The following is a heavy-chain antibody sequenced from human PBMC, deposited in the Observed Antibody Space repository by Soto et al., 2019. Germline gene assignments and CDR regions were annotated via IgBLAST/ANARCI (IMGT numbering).Heavy chain of an antibody. J-gene: IGHJ4*02. CDR2: IYHSGST. D-gene: IGHD3-10*01. CDR3: ARENNVLPGGYFDY. V-gene: IGHV4-30-2*01. Sequence: QLQLQESGSGLVKPSQTLSLTCAVSGGSISSGGYSWSWIRQPPGKGLEWIGYIYHSGSTYYNPSLKCRVTISVDRSNNQFSLKLSSVTAADTAVYYCARENNVLPGGYFDYWGQGTLVTVSS. CDR1: GGSISSGGYS.